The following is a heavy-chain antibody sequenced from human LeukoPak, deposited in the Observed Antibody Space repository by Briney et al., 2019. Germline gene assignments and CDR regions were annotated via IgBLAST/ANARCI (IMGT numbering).Heavy chain of an antibody. V-gene: IGHV5-51*01. J-gene: IGHJ4*02. CDR2: IYPGDSDT. CDR3: ARLRDGYVGY. D-gene: IGHD5-24*01. Sequence: GESLKISRRGFGYSFTSYWIGWVRQMPGKGLGWMGIIYPGDSDTRYSPSFQSQVTISPDKSISTAYLQWSSLKASDTAMYYCARLRDGYVGYWGQGTMVTVSS. CDR1: GYSFTSYW.